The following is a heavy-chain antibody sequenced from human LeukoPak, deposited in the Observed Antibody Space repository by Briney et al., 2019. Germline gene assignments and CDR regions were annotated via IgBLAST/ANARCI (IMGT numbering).Heavy chain of an antibody. CDR1: GFTLSGKW. Sequence: GGSLSLSCAASGFTLSGKWMNWVRQPPGKGLVWVSRIKGDGSSTSYADSVKGRFTISRDNAKNTLHLQMDSLRAEDTAVYYCARSDWLDSWGQGTLVIVSS. CDR2: IKGDGSST. V-gene: IGHV3-74*01. J-gene: IGHJ5*01. CDR3: ARSDWLDS.